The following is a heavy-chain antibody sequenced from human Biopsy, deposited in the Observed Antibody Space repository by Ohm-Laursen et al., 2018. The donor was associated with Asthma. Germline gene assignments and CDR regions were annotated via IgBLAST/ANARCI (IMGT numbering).Heavy chain of an antibody. D-gene: IGHD4-17*01. CDR3: TRTVAATPYDY. CDR2: IKPDGTER. CDR1: GFTFSSYA. Sequence: GSLRLSCAASGFTFSSYAMSWVRQAPGKDLEWVANIKPDGTERYYVDSVKGRFTISRDNANNSLYLQMKFLGAEDTAVYYCTRTVAATPYDYWGQGTLVTVSS. V-gene: IGHV3-7*01. J-gene: IGHJ4*02.